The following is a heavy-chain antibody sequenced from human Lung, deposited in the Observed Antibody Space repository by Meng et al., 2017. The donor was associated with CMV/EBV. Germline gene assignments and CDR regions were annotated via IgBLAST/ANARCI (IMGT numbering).Heavy chain of an antibody. CDR1: GGSFSGYY. J-gene: IGHJ4*02. V-gene: IGHV4-34*01. D-gene: IGHD2-2*01. Sequence: SETXSLTCAVQGGSFSGYYWSGIRQPPGKGLEWIGEINHSGSTNYNPSLKSLVTISVDTSKNQFSLELSAVAAADTAVYYCARGRPKAVPAGGYFDYWGQGXLVTVSS. CDR3: ARGRPKAVPAGGYFDY. CDR2: INHSGST.